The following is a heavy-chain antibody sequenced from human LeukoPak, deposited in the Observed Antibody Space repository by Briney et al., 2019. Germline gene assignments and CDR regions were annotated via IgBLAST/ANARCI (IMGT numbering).Heavy chain of an antibody. CDR3: ARGLGYCTGGSCRSYFDY. CDR1: GGSFSGYY. CDR2: INHSGST. J-gene: IGHJ4*02. V-gene: IGHV4-34*01. Sequence: SETLSLTCAVYGGSFSGYYWSWMRQPPGKGLEWIGEINHSGSTNYNPSLKSRVTISVDTSTSQFSLKVRSVTAADTAVYYCARGLGYCTGGSCRSYFDYWGQGTLVTVSS. D-gene: IGHD2-15*01.